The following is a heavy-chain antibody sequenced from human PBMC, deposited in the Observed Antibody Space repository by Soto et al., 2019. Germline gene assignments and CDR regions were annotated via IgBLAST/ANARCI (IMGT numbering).Heavy chain of an antibody. D-gene: IGHD2-2*01. CDR2: IKSKTDGWTT. CDR3: TTVKYQLLFGYFDY. J-gene: IGHJ4*02. CDR1: GFTFSNAW. Sequence: EVQLVESGGGLVKPGGSLRLSCAASGFTFSNAWMSWVRQAPGKGLEWVGRIKSKTDGWTTDYAAPVKGRFTISRDDSKNTLYLQMNSLKTEDTAVYYCTTVKYQLLFGYFDYWGQGTLVTVSS. V-gene: IGHV3-15*01.